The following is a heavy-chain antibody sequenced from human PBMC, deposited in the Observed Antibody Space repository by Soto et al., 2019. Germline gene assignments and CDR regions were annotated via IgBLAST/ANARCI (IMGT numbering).Heavy chain of an antibody. CDR3: AKASYGSGDFDY. CDR1: GFTFSSYG. J-gene: IGHJ4*02. V-gene: IGHV3-30*18. CDR2: ISYDGSNK. D-gene: IGHD6-25*01. Sequence: GGSLRLSCAASGFTFSSYGMHWVRQAPGKGLEWVAVISYDGSNKYYADSVKGRFTISRDNSKNTLYLQMNSLRAEDTAVYYCAKASYGSGDFDYWGQGTPVTVSS.